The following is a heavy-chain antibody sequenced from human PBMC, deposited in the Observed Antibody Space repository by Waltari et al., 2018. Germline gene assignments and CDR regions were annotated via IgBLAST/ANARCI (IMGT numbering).Heavy chain of an antibody. J-gene: IGHJ4*02. Sequence: EVQLLESGGGLVQPGGSLRLSGAASGIIFNNFAINWVRLAPGTGLDWVAAITVSDDTFYADSVMGRFTVSRDTSKNTVYLQMNGLRAEDTAIYYCAKPFYNWDDPLHSWGQGTLVAVSS. CDR1: GIIFNNFA. V-gene: IGHV3-23*01. CDR3: AKPFYNWDDPLHS. D-gene: IGHD1-20*01. CDR2: ITVSDDT.